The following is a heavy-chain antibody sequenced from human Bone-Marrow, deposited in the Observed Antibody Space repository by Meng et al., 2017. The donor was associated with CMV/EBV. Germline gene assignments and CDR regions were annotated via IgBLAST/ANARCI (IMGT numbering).Heavy chain of an antibody. CDR1: GGSFSGYY. V-gene: IGHV4-34*01. CDR3: ASTYCGGDCPGYYYNYGMDV. D-gene: IGHD2-21*01. Sequence: SETLSLTCAVYGGSFSGYYWSWIRQPPGKGLEWIGEINHRGSTNYNPSLKSRVTISVDTSKNQFSLKLSSVTAADTAMYYCASTYCGGDCPGYYYNYGMDVWGQGTTVTVSS. J-gene: IGHJ6*02. CDR2: INHRGST.